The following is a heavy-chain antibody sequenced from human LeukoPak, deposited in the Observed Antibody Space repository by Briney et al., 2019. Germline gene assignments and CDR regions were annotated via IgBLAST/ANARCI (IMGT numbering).Heavy chain of an antibody. V-gene: IGHV4-59*01. J-gene: IGHJ4*02. CDR2: IYYSGST. Sequence: SETLSLTCTVSGGSISSYYWSWIRKPPGKGLEWIGYIYYSGSTNYNPSLKSRVTISVDTSKNQFSLKLSSVTAADTAVYYCARGGFGELLDYWGQGTLVTVSS. D-gene: IGHD3-10*01. CDR3: ARGGFGELLDY. CDR1: GGSISSYY.